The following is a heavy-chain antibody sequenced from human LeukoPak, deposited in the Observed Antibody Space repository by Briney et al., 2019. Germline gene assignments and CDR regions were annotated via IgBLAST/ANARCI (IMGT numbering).Heavy chain of an antibody. CDR1: GGTFSSYA. J-gene: IGHJ4*02. CDR3: ARQRAAYYFDY. Sequence: SVTVSCKASGGTFSSYAISWVRQAPGQGLEWMGRIIPILGIANYAQKFQGRVTITADKSTSTAYMELSSLRSEDTAVYYCARQRAAYYFDYWGQGTLVTVSS. CDR2: IIPILGIA. V-gene: IGHV1-69*04. D-gene: IGHD6-13*01.